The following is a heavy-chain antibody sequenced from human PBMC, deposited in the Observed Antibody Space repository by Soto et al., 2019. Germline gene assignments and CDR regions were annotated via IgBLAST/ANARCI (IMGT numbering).Heavy chain of an antibody. CDR1: GYTFTGYY. CDR3: ARDVGQSGVSDESSGYDI. CDR2: INPNSGGT. V-gene: IGHV1-2*04. Sequence: ASVKVSCKASGYTFTGYYMHWVRQAPGQGLEWMGWINPNSGGTNYAQNFQGWVTMTRDTSINTAYMELSRLRSDDTAVYCCARDVGQSGVSDESSGYDIWGQGTMVTVSS. D-gene: IGHD3-22*01. J-gene: IGHJ3*02.